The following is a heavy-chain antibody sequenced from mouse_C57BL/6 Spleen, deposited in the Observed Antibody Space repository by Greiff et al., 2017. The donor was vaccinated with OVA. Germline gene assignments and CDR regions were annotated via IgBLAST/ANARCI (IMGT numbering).Heavy chain of an antibody. J-gene: IGHJ2*01. CDR3: ARSDWDGGYFDY. CDR1: GYTFTSYW. D-gene: IGHD4-1*01. Sequence: QVQLQQPGAELVKPGASVKLSCKASGYTFTSYWMHWVKQRPGQGLEWIGMIHPNSGSTNYNEKFKSKATLTVDKSSSTAYMQLSSLTSEDSAVYYCARSDWDGGYFDYWGQGTTLTVSS. CDR2: IHPNSGST. V-gene: IGHV1-64*01.